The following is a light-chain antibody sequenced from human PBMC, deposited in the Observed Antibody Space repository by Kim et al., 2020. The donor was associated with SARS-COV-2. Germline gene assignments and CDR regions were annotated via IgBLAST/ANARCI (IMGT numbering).Light chain of an antibody. CDR1: QFISTY. Sequence: SASVGDRVTITCRASQFISTYLNWYQQKPGKAPNLLIYTTSSLQSGVPSRFSGSGSGTDFTLAISSLQPEDFATYFCQQSYNTPYSFGQGTKLEIK. CDR2: TTS. CDR3: QQSYNTPYS. V-gene: IGKV1-39*01. J-gene: IGKJ2*03.